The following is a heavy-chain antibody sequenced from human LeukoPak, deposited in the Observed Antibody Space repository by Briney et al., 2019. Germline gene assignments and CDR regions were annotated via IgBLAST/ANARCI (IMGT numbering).Heavy chain of an antibody. CDR1: GFTFSSFA. Sequence: GRPLRLSCAASGFTFSSFAMHWVRQAPGKGLEWVAVISYDGSNKYYADSVKVRFTSSRDNSKNTLYLQMNSLRAEDTAVYYCAKSNGQWLASNWFDPWGQGTLVTVSS. D-gene: IGHD6-19*01. V-gene: IGHV3-30*18. CDR2: ISYDGSNK. J-gene: IGHJ5*02. CDR3: AKSNGQWLASNWFDP.